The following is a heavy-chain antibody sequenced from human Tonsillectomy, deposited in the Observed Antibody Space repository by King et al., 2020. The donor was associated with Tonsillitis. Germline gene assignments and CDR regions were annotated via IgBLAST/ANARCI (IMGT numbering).Heavy chain of an antibody. J-gene: IGHJ3*02. V-gene: IGHV4-39*01. CDR1: GGSISSSSYY. CDR2: SAYIGSP. D-gene: IGHD2-21*02. CDR3: ARLGVVTADDAFDI. Sequence: QLQESGPGLVKPSETLSLTCTVSGGSISSSSYYWGWIRQPPGKGREWIGSSAYIGSPYYNPSLKSRVALSVDTSKNQFSWKLSSLTAADTAVYYCARLGVVTADDAFDIWGQGTMVTVSS.